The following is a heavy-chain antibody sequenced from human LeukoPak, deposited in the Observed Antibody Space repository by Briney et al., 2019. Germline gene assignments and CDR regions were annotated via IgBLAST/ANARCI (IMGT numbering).Heavy chain of an antibody. Sequence: NSSETLSLTCTVSGGSISSYYWSWIRQPPGKGLEWIGYIYYSGSTNYNPSLKSRVTISVDTSKNQFSLKLSSVTAADTAVYYCARVGYSSGWYEAFDIWGQGTMVTVSS. CDR1: GGSISSYY. D-gene: IGHD6-19*01. J-gene: IGHJ3*02. CDR3: ARVGYSSGWYEAFDI. CDR2: IYYSGST. V-gene: IGHV4-59*01.